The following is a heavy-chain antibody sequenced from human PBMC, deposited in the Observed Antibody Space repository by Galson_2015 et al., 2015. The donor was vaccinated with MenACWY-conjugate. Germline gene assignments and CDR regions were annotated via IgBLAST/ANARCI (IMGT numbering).Heavy chain of an antibody. CDR2: IYWDDDQ. V-gene: IGHV2-5*02. D-gene: IGHD3-22*01. CDR1: DLSGFSLSTTGVG. J-gene: IGHJ4*02. CDR3: AQRTDYYNGDFGY. Sequence: PALVKPTQTLTLTCSFSDLSGFSLSTTGVGVGWFRQPPGKALEWLALIYWDDDQRYRSSLRSRLTITKDTSTSQVILKMTNMDPDDTGTYFCAQRTDYYNGDFGYWGQGILVTVSS.